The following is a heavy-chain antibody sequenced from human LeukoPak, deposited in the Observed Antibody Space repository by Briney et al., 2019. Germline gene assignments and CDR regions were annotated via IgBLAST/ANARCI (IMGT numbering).Heavy chain of an antibody. CDR2: ISSSSSYI. CDR1: GFTFSSYS. J-gene: IGHJ4*02. V-gene: IGHV3-21*01. D-gene: IGHD3-3*01. Sequence: GGSLRLSCAASGFTFSSYSMNWVRQAPGKGLEWVSSISSSSSYIYYADSVKGRFTISRDNAKNSLYLQMNSLRAEDTAVYYCARDPGDFWSGYYWIDYWGQGTLVTVSS. CDR3: ARDPGDFWSGYYWIDY.